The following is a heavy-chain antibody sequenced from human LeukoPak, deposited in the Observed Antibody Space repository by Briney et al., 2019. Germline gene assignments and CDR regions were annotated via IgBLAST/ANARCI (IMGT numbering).Heavy chain of an antibody. V-gene: IGHV4-4*02. CDR2: IYHSGST. D-gene: IGHD5-24*01. CDR3: ARLELSTIRGDY. Sequence: SGTLSLTCAVSGGSISSSNWWSWVRQPPGKGLEWIGEIYHSGSTNYNPSLKSRVTISADTSKNQISLNLTSVTAADTAVYYCARLELSTIRGDYWGQGTLVTVSS. J-gene: IGHJ4*02. CDR1: GGSISSSNW.